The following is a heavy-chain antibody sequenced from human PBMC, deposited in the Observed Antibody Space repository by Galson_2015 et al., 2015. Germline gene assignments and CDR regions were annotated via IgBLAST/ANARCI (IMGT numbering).Heavy chain of an antibody. J-gene: IGHJ4*02. V-gene: IGHV1-24*01. D-gene: IGHD1-26*01. CDR2: FDPEDGET. CDR3: ATSGRKWELRAFDY. CDR1: GYTLTELS. Sequence: SVKVSCKVSGYTLTELSMHWVRQAPGKGLEWMGGFDPEDGETIYAQKFRGRVTMTEDTSTDTAYMELSSLRSEDTAVYYCATSGRKWELRAFDYWGQGTLVTVSS.